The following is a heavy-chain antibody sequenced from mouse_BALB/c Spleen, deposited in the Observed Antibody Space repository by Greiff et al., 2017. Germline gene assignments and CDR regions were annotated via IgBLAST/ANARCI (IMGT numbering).Heavy chain of an antibody. V-gene: IGHV14-3*02. J-gene: IGHJ2*01. CDR3: ARSYYRYDVFDY. CDR2: IDPANGNT. CDR1: GFNIKDTY. Sequence: VQLKESGAELVKPGASVKLSCTASGFNIKDTYMHWVKQRPEQGLEWIGRIDPANGNTKYDPKFQGKATITADTSSNTAYLQLSSLTSEDTAVYYCARSYYRYDVFDYWGQGTTLTVSS. D-gene: IGHD2-14*01.